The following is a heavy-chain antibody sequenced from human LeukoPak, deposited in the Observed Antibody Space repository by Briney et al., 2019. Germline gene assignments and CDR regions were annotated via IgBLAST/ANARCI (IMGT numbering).Heavy chain of an antibody. CDR2: ISYDGINK. CDR3: ARGESDSGTYSPGDF. Sequence: GTSLRLSCAASGFTFSSYAIHWVRQAPGKGLQWVAVISYDGINKYYADSVKGRFTISRDNSKNTLYPQMNSLRTEDTAVYYCARGESDSGTYSPGDFRGQGTLVTVSS. J-gene: IGHJ4*02. V-gene: IGHV3-30*04. CDR1: GFTFSSYA. D-gene: IGHD1-26*01.